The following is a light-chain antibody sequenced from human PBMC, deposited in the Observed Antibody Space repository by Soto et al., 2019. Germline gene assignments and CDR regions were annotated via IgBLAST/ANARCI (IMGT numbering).Light chain of an antibody. CDR2: DVS. V-gene: IGLV2-14*01. J-gene: IGLJ1*01. CDR3: SSYTSSGNYV. Sequence: LTQPGSECGSIAQSVVIFRNGNSSDVGAYNCVSWYQQHPGKAPKLMIYDVSNRPSGVSNRFSGSKSGNTASLTISGLQAEDEADYYCSSYTSSGNYVFGPVTKVTVL. CDR1: SSDVGAYNC.